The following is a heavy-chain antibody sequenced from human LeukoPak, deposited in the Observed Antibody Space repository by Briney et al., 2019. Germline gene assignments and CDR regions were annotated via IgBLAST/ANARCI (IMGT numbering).Heavy chain of an antibody. D-gene: IGHD3-10*01. Sequence: GGSLRLSCAASGFTVSSNYMNWVRQAPGKGLEWVSVIHRGGTTYYADSVKGRFTISRDNSKNTLYLQMNNLRAEDTAVYYCARDGYSGSGSLFDYWGQGTLVTVSS. CDR2: IHRGGTT. CDR3: ARDGYSGSGSLFDY. J-gene: IGHJ4*02. CDR1: GFTVSSNY. V-gene: IGHV3-53*01.